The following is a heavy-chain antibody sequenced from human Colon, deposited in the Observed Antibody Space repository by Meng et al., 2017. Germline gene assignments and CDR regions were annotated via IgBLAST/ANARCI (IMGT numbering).Heavy chain of an antibody. D-gene: IGHD4-17*01. CDR3: ARDLFLSGLRLAFDY. V-gene: IGHV3-7*01. Sequence: GGSLRLSCVTSGFTFSTSWMSWVRQAPGVGLEAVANIKQDGSEKSYVDSVRGRFTISRDNAKNSLYLQMNSLRAEDTAVYYCARDLFLSGLRLAFDYWGQGTPVTVSS. CDR2: IKQDGSEK. J-gene: IGHJ4*02. CDR1: GFTFSTSW.